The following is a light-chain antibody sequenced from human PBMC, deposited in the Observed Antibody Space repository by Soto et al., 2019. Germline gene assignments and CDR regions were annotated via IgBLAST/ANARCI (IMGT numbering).Light chain of an antibody. CDR2: AAS. CDR1: QSISSY. Sequence: DIQMTQSPSSLSASVGDRVTITCRTSQSISSYLNRYQQKPGKAPKLLIYAASSLQSGVPSRFSGSGSGTDFTLTISSLQPEDFATYHCQQSYSTPRTFGQGTRVDIK. V-gene: IGKV1-39*01. CDR3: QQSYSTPRT. J-gene: IGKJ1*01.